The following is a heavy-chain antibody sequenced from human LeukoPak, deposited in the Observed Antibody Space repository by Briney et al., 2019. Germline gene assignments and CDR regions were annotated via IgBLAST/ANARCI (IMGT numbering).Heavy chain of an antibody. J-gene: IGHJ4*02. D-gene: IGHD2-2*01. V-gene: IGHV3-21*01. Sequence: GGSLRLSCAASGFTFSSYSMKWVRQAPGKGLEWVSSISSSSSYIYYADSVKGRITISRDNAKNSLYLQMNSLRAEDTAVYYCARGYCSDTTCAFDYWGQGTLVTVSS. CDR3: ARGYCSDTTCAFDY. CDR1: GFTFSSYS. CDR2: ISSSSSYI.